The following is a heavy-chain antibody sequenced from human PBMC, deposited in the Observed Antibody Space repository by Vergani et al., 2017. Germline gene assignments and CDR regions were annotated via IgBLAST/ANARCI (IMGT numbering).Heavy chain of an antibody. Sequence: QVQLQQWGGGLLKPSESLSLTCVVNGGSFTSYHWTRIRQCPGEGLEWVGDIDHTGRPDYNPSLKSRLTMSVDKSRNKFSLTLNSVTATDTAIYFCARVNTETNGHLYYCYYMDVWGQGTAVTVS. CDR3: ARVNTETNGHLYYCYYMDV. J-gene: IGHJ6*03. CDR2: IDHTGRP. D-gene: IGHD4-11*01. V-gene: IGHV4-34*01. CDR1: GGSFTSYH.